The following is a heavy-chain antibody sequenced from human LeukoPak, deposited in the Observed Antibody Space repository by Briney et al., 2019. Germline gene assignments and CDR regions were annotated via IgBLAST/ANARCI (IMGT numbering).Heavy chain of an antibody. CDR2: INPHSGGT. D-gene: IGHD2-2*01. Sequence: GAAVQVSCKASGYTFTGYYMHWVRQAPGQGLARRGWINPHSGGTNYAQKFQGWVTMTRDTSISTAYMELSRLRSDDTAVYYCARDQYGTVPAASDGYYFDYWGQGTLVTVSS. J-gene: IGHJ4*02. CDR3: ARDQYGTVPAASDGYYFDY. CDR1: GYTFTGYY. V-gene: IGHV1-2*04.